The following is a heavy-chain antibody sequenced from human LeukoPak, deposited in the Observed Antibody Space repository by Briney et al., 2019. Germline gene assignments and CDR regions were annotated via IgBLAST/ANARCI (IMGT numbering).Heavy chain of an antibody. CDR1: GFTFSSFS. CDR3: ARDLISGDYTFDY. J-gene: IGHJ4*02. V-gene: IGHV3-48*02. Sequence: GGSLRLSCAVPGFTFSSFSMNWVRQAPGKGLEWASYISSTGSTIYYANSVKGRFTVSRDNAKDSLYLQMNNLRDEDTAVYYCARDLISGDYTFDYWGQGALVAVSS. D-gene: IGHD4-11*01. CDR2: ISSTGSTI.